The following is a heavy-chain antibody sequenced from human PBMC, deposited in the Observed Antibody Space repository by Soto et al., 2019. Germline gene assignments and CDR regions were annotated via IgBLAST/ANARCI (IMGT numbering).Heavy chain of an antibody. D-gene: IGHD3-22*01. J-gene: IGHJ5*02. CDR3: ARDRHDSSGYYLYNWFDP. CDR2: IIPIFGTA. CDR1: GGTFSSYA. Sequence: ASVKVSCKASGGTFSSYAISWVRQAPGQGLEWMGGIIPIFGTANYAQKFQGRVTITADESTSTAYMELSSLRSEDTAVYYCARDRHDSSGYYLYNWFDPWAQGTLVTVSS. V-gene: IGHV1-69*13.